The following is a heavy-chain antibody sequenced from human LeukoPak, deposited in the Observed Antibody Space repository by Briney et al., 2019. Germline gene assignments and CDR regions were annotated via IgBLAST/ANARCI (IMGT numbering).Heavy chain of an antibody. Sequence: PSETLSLTCTVSGGSISSYYWSWIRQPPGKGLEWIRYIYYSGSTNYNPSLKSRITISVDTSKNQFSLKLGSVTAADTAVYYCASSYSSSWYYFDYWGQGTLVTVSS. V-gene: IGHV4-59*01. CDR3: ASSYSSSWYYFDY. J-gene: IGHJ4*02. D-gene: IGHD6-13*01. CDR1: GGSISSYY. CDR2: IYYSGST.